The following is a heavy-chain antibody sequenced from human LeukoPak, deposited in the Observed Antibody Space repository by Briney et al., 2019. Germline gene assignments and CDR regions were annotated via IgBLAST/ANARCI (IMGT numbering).Heavy chain of an antibody. CDR1: GYTFTSYY. CDR2: INPSGGST. Sequence: RASVKVSCKASGYTFTSYYMHWVRQAPGQGLEWMGIINPSGGSTSYAQKFQGRVTMTRDTSTSTVYMELSSLRSEDTAVYYCAIGRYDILTGKTRNNWFDPWGQGTLVTVSS. V-gene: IGHV1-46*03. D-gene: IGHD3-9*01. CDR3: AIGRYDILTGKTRNNWFDP. J-gene: IGHJ5*02.